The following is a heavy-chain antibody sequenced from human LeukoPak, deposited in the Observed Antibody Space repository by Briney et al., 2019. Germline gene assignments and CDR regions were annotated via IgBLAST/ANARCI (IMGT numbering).Heavy chain of an antibody. Sequence: PGGSLRLSCAASGFTVSSNYMSWVRQAPGKGLEWVSVIYSGGSTYYADSVKGRFTISRDNSKNTLHLQMNSLRAEDTAVYYCARETPGAAFDIWGQGTMVTVSS. D-gene: IGHD4-23*01. J-gene: IGHJ3*02. CDR2: IYSGGST. V-gene: IGHV3-53*01. CDR3: ARETPGAAFDI. CDR1: GFTVSSNY.